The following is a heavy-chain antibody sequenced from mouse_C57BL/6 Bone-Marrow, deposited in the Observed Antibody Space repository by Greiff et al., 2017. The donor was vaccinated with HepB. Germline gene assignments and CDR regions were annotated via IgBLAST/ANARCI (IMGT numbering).Heavy chain of an antibody. CDR1: GFSFNTYA. J-gene: IGHJ4*01. Sequence: EVQLQQSGGGLVQPKGSLKLSCAASGFSFNTYAMNWVRQAPGKGLEWVARIRSKSNNYATYYADSVKDRFTISRDDSESMLYLQMNNLKTEDTAMYYCVRHWVYYAMDYWGQGTSVTVSS. D-gene: IGHD4-1*01. CDR3: VRHWVYYAMDY. CDR2: IRSKSNNYAT. V-gene: IGHV10-1*01.